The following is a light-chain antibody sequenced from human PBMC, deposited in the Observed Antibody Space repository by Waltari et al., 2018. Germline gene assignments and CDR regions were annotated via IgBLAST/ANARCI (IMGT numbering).Light chain of an antibody. J-gene: IGKJ1*01. Sequence: EIVLTQSPGTLSLSPGERATLSCRASQSVSSSYLAWYQQKPGQAPRLLIDGASSRATGIPDRFSGSGSGTDFTLTISRLEPEDFAVYYCQQYGSSPPEWTFGQGTKVEIK. CDR2: GAS. V-gene: IGKV3-20*01. CDR3: QQYGSSPPEWT. CDR1: QSVSSSY.